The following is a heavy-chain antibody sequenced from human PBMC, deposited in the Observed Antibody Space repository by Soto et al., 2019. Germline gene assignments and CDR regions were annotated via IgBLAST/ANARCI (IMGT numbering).Heavy chain of an antibody. Sequence: QVQLVESGGGVVQPGRSLRLSCAASGFRFSSYGMNWVRQSPGKGLEWVAVIWYDGSNKFYGNSVKGRFTISRDNSRNTLYLQMNSLRDEDTADYYCATEGKDDSVKGGFDNWGQGTLVTVSS. D-gene: IGHD3-22*01. J-gene: IGHJ4*02. CDR2: IWYDGSNK. V-gene: IGHV3-33*01. CDR3: ATEGKDDSVKGGFDN. CDR1: GFRFSSYG.